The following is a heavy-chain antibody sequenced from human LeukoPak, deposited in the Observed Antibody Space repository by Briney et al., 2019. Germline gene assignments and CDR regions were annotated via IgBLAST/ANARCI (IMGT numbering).Heavy chain of an antibody. Sequence: GGALRLSCAASGFTFSSHSMNWVRQAPGKVLEWVSYISSSRSPIYYEDSVKRRFTISRDNAKNSLYLQMNSLRAEDTAVYYCARGAYYYEDWGQGTLVTVSS. CDR2: ISSSRSPI. J-gene: IGHJ4*02. CDR1: GFTFSSHS. CDR3: ARGAYYYED. V-gene: IGHV3-48*01. D-gene: IGHD3-22*01.